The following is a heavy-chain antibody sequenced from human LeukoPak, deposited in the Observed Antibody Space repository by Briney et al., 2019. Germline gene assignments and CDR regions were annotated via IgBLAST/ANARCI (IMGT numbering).Heavy chain of an antibody. CDR3: ARDSRCGSGCTADGMDEWYEDTMDV. V-gene: IGHV4-59*01. CDR1: GDSLSSYY. CDR2: MYDRGGA. D-gene: IGHD6-25*01. J-gene: IGHJ6*02. Sequence: SETLSLTCSVSGDSLSSYYWSWIRRRPAKGVGWRGHMYDRGGADYNSSLEGRVTISVDTLNNRFLLKLNSVIAADTAVYYCARDSRCGSGCTADGMDEWYEDTMDVWGRGITVIVSS.